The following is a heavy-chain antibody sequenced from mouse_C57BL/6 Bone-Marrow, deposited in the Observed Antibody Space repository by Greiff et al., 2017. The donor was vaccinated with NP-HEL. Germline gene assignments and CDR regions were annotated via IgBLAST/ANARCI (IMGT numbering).Heavy chain of an antibody. CDR1: GFNIKDDY. CDR3: TSCSSDYAYAMDY. V-gene: IGHV14-4*01. D-gene: IGHD2-13*01. J-gene: IGHJ4*01. CDR2: IDPGNGDT. Sequence: EVQLQQSGAELVRPGASVKLSCTASGFNIKDDYMHWVKQRPEQGLEWIGWIDPGNGDTEYASKVKGKATITADTSSNTAYLQLSSLKSEDTAVSSSTSCSSDYAYAMDYWGQGTSVTVSS.